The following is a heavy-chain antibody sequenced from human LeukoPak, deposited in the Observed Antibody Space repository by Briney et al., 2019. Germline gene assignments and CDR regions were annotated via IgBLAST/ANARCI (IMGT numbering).Heavy chain of an antibody. D-gene: IGHD3-22*01. CDR3: ASLLTYYYDSSGYAYFDL. V-gene: IGHV4-39*01. J-gene: IGHJ2*01. CDR1: GGSISSSSYY. CDR2: IYYSGST. Sequence: SETLSLTCTVSGGSISSSSYYWGWIRQPPGKGLEWIGSIYYSGSTYYNPSLKSRVTISVDTSKNQFSLKLSSVTAADTAVYYCASLLTYYYDSSGYAYFDLWGRGTLVTVSS.